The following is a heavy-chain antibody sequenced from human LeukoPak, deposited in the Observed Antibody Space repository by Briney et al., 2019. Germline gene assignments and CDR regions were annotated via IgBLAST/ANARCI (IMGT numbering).Heavy chain of an antibody. CDR1: GGTFSSYA. J-gene: IGHJ4*02. Sequence: ASVKVSCKASGGTFSSYAISWVRQAPGQGLEWMGGITPIFGTANYAQKFQGRVTITADKSTSTAYMELSSLRSEDTAVYYCARAIVGATSFDYWGQGTLVTVSS. D-gene: IGHD1-26*01. V-gene: IGHV1-69*06. CDR3: ARAIVGATSFDY. CDR2: ITPIFGTA.